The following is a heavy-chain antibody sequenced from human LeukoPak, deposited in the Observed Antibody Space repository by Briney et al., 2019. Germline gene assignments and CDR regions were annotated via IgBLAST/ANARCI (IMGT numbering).Heavy chain of an antibody. J-gene: IGHJ5*01. V-gene: IGHV6-1*01. Sequence: SQTLSLTCAISGDSVSSKNGAWNWIRQSPSRGLEWLGRTYYRSKWYDEYADSVKGQVTISPDTSKNPFSLHVYSVTPEDTAVYYCARDLGTSGWYTFDFWGQGTLVTVSS. D-gene: IGHD6-19*01. CDR1: GDSVSSKNGA. CDR3: ARDLGTSGWYTFDF. CDR2: TYYRSKWYD.